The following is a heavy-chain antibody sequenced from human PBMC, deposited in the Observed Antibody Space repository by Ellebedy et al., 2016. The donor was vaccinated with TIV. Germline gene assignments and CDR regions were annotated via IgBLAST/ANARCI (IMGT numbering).Heavy chain of an antibody. J-gene: IGHJ4*02. CDR3: ARERDSGSNYATYYFDS. CDR2: IRRSGGYT. Sequence: PGGSLRLSCAASGFTFSDYYMSWIRQAPGKGLEWVSNIRRSGGYTNYADSVKGRFSISRDNSKNTLYLQLNSLRAEDTAVYFCARERDSGSNYATYYFDSWGQGTLVTVSS. V-gene: IGHV3-11*05. CDR1: GFTFSDYY. D-gene: IGHD1-26*01.